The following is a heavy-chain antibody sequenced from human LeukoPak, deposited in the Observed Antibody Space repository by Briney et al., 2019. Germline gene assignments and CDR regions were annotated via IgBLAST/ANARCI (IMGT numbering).Heavy chain of an antibody. V-gene: IGHV3-9*01. CDR2: VSWNSGTI. Sequence: GGSLRLSCAASGFTFDDYAMHWVRQAPGKGLEWVSGVSWNSGTIAYGDSVKGRFTISRDNAKNTLYLQMNSLRAEDTAVYYCASIPATTEFDCWGQGTLVTVSS. CDR3: ASIPATTEFDC. J-gene: IGHJ4*02. D-gene: IGHD4-17*01. CDR1: GFTFDDYA.